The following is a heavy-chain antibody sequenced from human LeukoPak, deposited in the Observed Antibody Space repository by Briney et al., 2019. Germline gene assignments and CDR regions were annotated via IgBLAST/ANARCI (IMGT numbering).Heavy chain of an antibody. V-gene: IGHV3-30-3*01. J-gene: IGHJ3*02. CDR1: GFTFSSYT. Sequence: PGGSLGLSCAASGFTFSSYTMHWVRQAPGKGLEWVAVISYDGSNKYYADSVKGRFTISRDNSKNTLFLQMNSLRPEDTAVYYCARDSGWTFDIWGQGTMVTVSS. D-gene: IGHD3-3*01. CDR3: ARDSGWTFDI. CDR2: ISYDGSNK.